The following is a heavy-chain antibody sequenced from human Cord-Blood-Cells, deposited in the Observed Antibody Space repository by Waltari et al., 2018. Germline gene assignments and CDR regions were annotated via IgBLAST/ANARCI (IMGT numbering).Heavy chain of an antibody. J-gene: IGHJ4*02. CDR1: GFTFADYA. V-gene: IGHV3-9*01. D-gene: IGHD6-13*01. CDR3: AKDIAAAGDY. Sequence: EVQLVESGGGLVQPGRSLRLSCAASGFTFADYAMPWVRQAPGKGLEWVSGISWNSGSIGYADSVKGRFTISRDNAKNSLYLQMNSLRAEDTALYYCAKDIAAAGDYWGQGTLVTVSS. CDR2: ISWNSGSI.